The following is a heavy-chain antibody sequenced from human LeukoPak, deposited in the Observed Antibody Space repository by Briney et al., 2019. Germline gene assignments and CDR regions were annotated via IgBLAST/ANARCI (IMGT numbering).Heavy chain of an antibody. V-gene: IGHV1-69*13. CDR3: ARTPRVLRSSSWHYYYYGMDV. CDR2: FIPIFGTA. CDR1: GGTFSSYA. J-gene: IGHJ6*02. Sequence: SVKVSCKASGGTFSSYAISWVRQAPGQGLEWMGGFIPIFGTANYAQKFQGRVTITADESTSTAYMELSSLRSEDTAVYYCARTPRVLRSSSWHYYYYGMDVWGQGTTVTVSS. D-gene: IGHD6-13*01.